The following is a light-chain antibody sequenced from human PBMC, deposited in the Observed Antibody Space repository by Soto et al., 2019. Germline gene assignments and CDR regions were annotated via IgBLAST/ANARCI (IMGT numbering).Light chain of an antibody. CDR1: QGISSA. V-gene: IGKV1-13*02. Sequence: AILLAQSPPPPSATVGDKVTITCRGSQGISSALAWYQQKPGKAPKLLIYDASSLESGVPSRFSGSGSGTDFTLTISSLQPEDFATYYCQQFNSYPLTFGGGTKVDIK. CDR3: QQFNSYPLT. CDR2: DAS. J-gene: IGKJ4*01.